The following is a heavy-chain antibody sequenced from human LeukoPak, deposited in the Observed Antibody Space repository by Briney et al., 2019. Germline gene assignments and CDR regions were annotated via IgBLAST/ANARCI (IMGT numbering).Heavy chain of an antibody. V-gene: IGHV4-34*01. CDR2: INHSGST. CDR3: ARGRRRHNYYYYYYMDV. Sequence: SETLSLTCAVYGGSFSGYYWSWIRQPPGKGLEWIGEINHSGSTNYNPSLKSRVTISVDTSKNQFSLKLSSVTAADTAVYYCARGRRRHNYYYYYYMDVWGKGTTVTVSS. D-gene: IGHD1-1*01. CDR1: GGSFSGYY. J-gene: IGHJ6*03.